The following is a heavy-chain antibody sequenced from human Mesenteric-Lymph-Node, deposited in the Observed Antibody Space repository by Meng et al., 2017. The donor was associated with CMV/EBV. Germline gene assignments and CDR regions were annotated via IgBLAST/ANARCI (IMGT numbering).Heavy chain of an antibody. J-gene: IGHJ6*02. CDR1: GYTFTGYY. Sequence: ASVKVSCKASGYTFTGYYMHWVRQAPGQGLEWMGWINPNSGGTNYAQKFQGRVTMTRDTSISTAYMELSRLRSDDTAVYYCARVDPRGGGMDVWGQGTTVTVSS. CDR2: INPNSGGT. CDR3: ARVDPRGGGMDV. V-gene: IGHV1-2*02. D-gene: IGHD3-16*01.